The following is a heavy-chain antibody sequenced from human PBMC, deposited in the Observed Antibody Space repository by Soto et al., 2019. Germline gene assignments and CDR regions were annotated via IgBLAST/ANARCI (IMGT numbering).Heavy chain of an antibody. D-gene: IGHD5-12*01. CDR3: ALSVATGLNGLFDY. Sequence: GESLKISCNGSGYSFTIYCIGLVLQMPGKGLEWMGIIYPGDSDTRYSPSFQGQVTISADKSISTAYLQWSSLKASDTAMYYCALSVATGLNGLFDYWGQGTLVTVSS. CDR1: GYSFTIYC. J-gene: IGHJ4*02. CDR2: IYPGDSDT. V-gene: IGHV5-51*01.